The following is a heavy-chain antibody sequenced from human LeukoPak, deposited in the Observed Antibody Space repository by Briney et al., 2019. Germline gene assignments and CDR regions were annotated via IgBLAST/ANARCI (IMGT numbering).Heavy chain of an antibody. Sequence: ASVKVSCKASGYTFTSYDINWVRQATGQGLEWMGWMNPNSGNTGYAQKFQGRVTMTRNTSISTAYMELSSLGSEDTAMYYCARVQSRIAAAGTRWFDPWGQGTLVTVSS. V-gene: IGHV1-8*01. CDR1: GYTFTSYD. D-gene: IGHD6-13*01. CDR2: MNPNSGNT. CDR3: ARVQSRIAAAGTRWFDP. J-gene: IGHJ5*02.